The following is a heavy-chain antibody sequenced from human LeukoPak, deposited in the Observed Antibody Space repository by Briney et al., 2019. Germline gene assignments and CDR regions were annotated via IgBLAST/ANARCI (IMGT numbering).Heavy chain of an antibody. CDR1: GYTFTSFG. J-gene: IGHJ4*02. CDR2: ISAYNGNT. CDR3: AREYCSGGSCYSDY. V-gene: IGHV1-18*01. D-gene: IGHD2-15*01. Sequence: ASVKVSCKASGYTFTSFGISWVRQAPGQGLEWMGWISAYNGNTNYAQKLQGRVTMTTDTSTSTAYMELRSLRSDDTAVYCCAREYCSGGSCYSDYWGQGTLVTVSS.